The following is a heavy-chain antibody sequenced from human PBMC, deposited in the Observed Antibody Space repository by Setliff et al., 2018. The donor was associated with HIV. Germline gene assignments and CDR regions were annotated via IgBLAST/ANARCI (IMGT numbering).Heavy chain of an antibody. CDR2: ILPFLGMG. CDR1: GGSFRTSV. J-gene: IGHJ6*02. D-gene: IGHD3-10*01. Sequence: SVKVSCKTSGGSFRTSVISWVRQAPGQGLEWVGGILPFLGMGDFAQKFQGRVTIPADEPTSIAYMELSSLRSDDTAIYYCGAGQHSYSYLGYYYSGVDVWGQGTTVTVSS. CDR3: GAGQHSYSYLGYYYSGVDV. V-gene: IGHV1-69*10.